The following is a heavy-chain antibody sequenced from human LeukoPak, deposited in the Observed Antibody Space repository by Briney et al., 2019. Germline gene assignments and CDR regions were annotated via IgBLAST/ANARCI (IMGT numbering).Heavy chain of an antibody. J-gene: IGHJ4*02. CDR2: IYSGGST. CDR3: ARCLYYYDSSGYYGY. D-gene: IGHD3-22*01. V-gene: IGHV3-66*01. CDR1: EFSVGSNY. Sequence: GGSLRLSCAASEFSVGSNYMTWVRQAPGKGLEWVSLIYSGGSTYYADSVKGRFTISRDNAKNSLYLQMNSLRAEDTAVYYCARCLYYYDSSGYYGYWGQGTLVTVSS.